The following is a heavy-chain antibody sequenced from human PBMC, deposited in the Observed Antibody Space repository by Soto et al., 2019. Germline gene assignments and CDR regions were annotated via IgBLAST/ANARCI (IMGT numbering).Heavy chain of an antibody. J-gene: IGHJ6*03. Sequence: QLQLQESGPGLVKPSETLSLSCAVSGDSISSSSSYYWGWIRQPPGKGLEWIANMYYSGTKYYNPSLKSRVTISLETSKDQFSLTLTSVTPADTAGYCLTRIKIVGMLTYYVDVWGTGTRVTVSS. V-gene: IGHV4-39*01. D-gene: IGHD3-3*01. CDR3: TRIKIVGMLTYYVDV. CDR2: MYYSGTK. CDR1: GDSISSSSSYY.